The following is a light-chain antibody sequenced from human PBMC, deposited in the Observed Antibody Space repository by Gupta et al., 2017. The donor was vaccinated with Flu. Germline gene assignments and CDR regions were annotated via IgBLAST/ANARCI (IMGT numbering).Light chain of an antibody. CDR3: SSHTGRVSWV. J-gene: IGLJ1*01. Sequence: QSAPTQPRSVSGYPGPLVTISCTGTISDVGGYDRVSWYEQRPSKTPNRSLEYVTQRTSGVPERFSGSESGTTAFPTILALQEDVEADDYCSSHTGRVSWVFGTGTTLTVL. CDR1: ISDVGGYDR. CDR2: YVT. V-gene: IGLV2-11*02.